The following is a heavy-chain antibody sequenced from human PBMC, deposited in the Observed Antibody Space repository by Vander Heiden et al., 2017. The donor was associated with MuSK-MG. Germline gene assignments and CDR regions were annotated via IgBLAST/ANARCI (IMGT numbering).Heavy chain of an antibody. D-gene: IGHD3-16*02. CDR1: GFTFSSYS. Sequence: EVQLVESGGGLVKPGGSLRLSCAASGFTFSSYSMNWVRQAPGKGLEWVSSISSSSSYIYYADSVKGRFTIYRDNAKNSLYLQMNSLRAEDTAVYYCAREGYPRSGWFDPWGQGTLVTVSS. CDR2: ISSSSSYI. J-gene: IGHJ5*02. V-gene: IGHV3-21*01. CDR3: AREGYPRSGWFDP.